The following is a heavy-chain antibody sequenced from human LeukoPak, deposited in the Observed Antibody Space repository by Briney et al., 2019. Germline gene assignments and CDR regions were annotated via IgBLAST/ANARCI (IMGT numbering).Heavy chain of an antibody. J-gene: IGHJ4*02. CDR2: IYHSGST. V-gene: IGHV4-4*02. CDR3: AKTVSHYYGSGTTPSYFDY. D-gene: IGHD3-10*01. CDR1: GGSISSSNW. Sequence: SGTLSLTCAVSGGSISSSNWWSWVRQPPGKGLEWIGEIYHSGSTNYNPSLKSRVTISVDKSKNQFSLKLSSVTAADTAVYYCAKTVSHYYGSGTTPSYFDYWGQGTLVTVSS.